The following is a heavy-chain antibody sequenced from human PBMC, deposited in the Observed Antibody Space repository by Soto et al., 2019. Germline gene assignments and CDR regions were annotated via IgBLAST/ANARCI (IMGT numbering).Heavy chain of an antibody. D-gene: IGHD2-21*02. CDR1: GGTFSSYA. J-gene: IGHJ6*02. Sequence: SVKVSCPASGGTFSSYAISWVRQAPGQGLEWMGGIIPIFGTANYAQKFQGRVTITADESTSTAYMELSSLRSEDTAVYYCARDRMGGDTVLYYSYGMDVCGQRTTVTVS. V-gene: IGHV1-69*13. CDR2: IIPIFGTA. CDR3: ARDRMGGDTVLYYSYGMDV.